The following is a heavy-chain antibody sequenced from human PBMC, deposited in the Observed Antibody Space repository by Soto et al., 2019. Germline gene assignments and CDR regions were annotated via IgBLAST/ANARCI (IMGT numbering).Heavy chain of an antibody. D-gene: IGHD4-17*01. J-gene: IGHJ4*02. V-gene: IGHV1-18*01. CDR3: ARDTSAGHDYGDKGVDY. CDR2: ISAYNGNT. Sequence: QVQLVQSGAEVKKPGASVKVSCKASGYTFTSYGISWVRQAPGQGLEWMGWISAYNGNTNYAQKLQDRVTMTTDTSTSTAYMELRSLRSDDTAVYYCARDTSAGHDYGDKGVDYWGQGTLVTVSS. CDR1: GYTFTSYG.